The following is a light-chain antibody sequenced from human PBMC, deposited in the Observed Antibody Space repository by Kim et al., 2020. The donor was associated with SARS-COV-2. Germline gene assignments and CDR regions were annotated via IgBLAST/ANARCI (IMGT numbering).Light chain of an antibody. V-gene: IGKV1-33*01. CDR3: QQYDELWT. CDR2: DAS. J-gene: IGKJ1*01. CDR1: QDIKTY. Sequence: DIQMTQSPSSLSASVGDRITLRCQASQDIKTYLNWHQQKPGAAPKLLIYDASNLEAGVPSRFSGSGSGTVFTFTISSLQPEDFATYYCQQYDELWTFGQGTKVDIK.